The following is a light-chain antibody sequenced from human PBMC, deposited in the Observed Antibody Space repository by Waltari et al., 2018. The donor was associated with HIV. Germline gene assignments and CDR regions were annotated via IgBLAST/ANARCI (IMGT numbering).Light chain of an antibody. CDR1: QSVSSN. Sequence: EVVMTQSPGTLSVSPGERATLSCRASQSVSSNLAWYQQKPGQAPRLLIYGASTRATGIPARFSGSGSGTEYTLTISSLQSEDFAVYYCQQYITWPRTFGQGTKVDIK. J-gene: IGKJ1*01. CDR3: QQYITWPRT. CDR2: GAS. V-gene: IGKV3-15*01.